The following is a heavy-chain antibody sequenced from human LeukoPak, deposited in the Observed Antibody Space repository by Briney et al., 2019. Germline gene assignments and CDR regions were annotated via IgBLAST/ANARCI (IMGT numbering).Heavy chain of an antibody. CDR3: ARAHRYCSSTSCYRPFDY. Sequence: HTGGSLRLSCAASGFTFSSYSMHWVRQAPGKGLEWVAVIWYDGSNKYYADSVKGRFTISRDNSKNTLYLQMNSLRAEDTAVYYCARAHRYCSSTSCYRPFDYWGQGTLVTVSS. CDR2: IWYDGSNK. CDR1: GFTFSSYS. J-gene: IGHJ4*02. V-gene: IGHV3-33*01. D-gene: IGHD2-2*02.